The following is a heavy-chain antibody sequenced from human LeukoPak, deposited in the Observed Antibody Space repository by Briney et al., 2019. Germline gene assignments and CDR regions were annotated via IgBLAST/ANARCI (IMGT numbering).Heavy chain of an antibody. V-gene: IGHV1-69*13. CDR2: IIPIFGTA. J-gene: IGHJ6*03. CDR1: GGTFSSYA. Sequence: GASVKVSCKASGGTFSSYAISWVRQAPGQGLEWMGGIIPIFGTANYAQKFQGRVTITADESTSTAYMELSSLRSDDTAVYYCARVGALAETYYYMDVWGKGTTVTVSS. CDR3: ARVGALAETYYYMDV.